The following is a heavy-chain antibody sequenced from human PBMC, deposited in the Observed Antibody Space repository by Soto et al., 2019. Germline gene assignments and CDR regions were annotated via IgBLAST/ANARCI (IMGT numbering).Heavy chain of an antibody. CDR1: GFTFSSYA. J-gene: IGHJ5*02. D-gene: IGHD3-3*01. V-gene: IGHV3-23*01. CDR3: AKARVVIIWRVPFDP. CDR2: ISGSGGST. Sequence: GGSLRLSCAASGFTFSSYAMSWVRQAPGKGLEWVSAISGSGGSTYYADSVKGRFTISRDNSKSTLYLQMNSLRAEDTAVYYCAKARVVIIWRVPFDPWGQGTLVTVSS.